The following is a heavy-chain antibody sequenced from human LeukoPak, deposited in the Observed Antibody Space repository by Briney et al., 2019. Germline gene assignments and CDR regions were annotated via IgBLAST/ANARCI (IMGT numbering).Heavy chain of an antibody. V-gene: IGHV3-53*01. CDR1: GFTFSSYW. CDR3: ASGSGSYRTPYYYMDV. Sequence: GGSLRLSCVGSGFTFSSYWMTWVRQAPGKGLEWVSVIYSGGSTYYADSVKGRFTISRDNSKNTLYLQMNSLRAEDTAVYYCASGSGSYRTPYYYMDVWGTGTTVTVSS. J-gene: IGHJ6*03. D-gene: IGHD3-10*01. CDR2: IYSGGST.